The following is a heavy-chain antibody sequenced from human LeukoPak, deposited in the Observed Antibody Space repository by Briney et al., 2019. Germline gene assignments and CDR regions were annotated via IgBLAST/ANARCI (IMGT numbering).Heavy chain of an antibody. CDR2: INTDGSTT. Sequence: GGSLRLSCATSGFTFSSYWMHWVRQAPGKGLVWVSRINTDGSTTSYADSVKGRFTISRDNAKNTLYLQMNSLRAEETAVYYCARPAYTAAYDLWGQGTMVTVSS. CDR3: ARPAYTAAYDL. CDR1: GFTFSSYW. J-gene: IGHJ3*01. V-gene: IGHV3-74*01. D-gene: IGHD3-16*01.